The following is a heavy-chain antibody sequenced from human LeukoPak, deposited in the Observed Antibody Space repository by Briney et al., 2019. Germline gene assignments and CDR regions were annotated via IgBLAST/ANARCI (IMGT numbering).Heavy chain of an antibody. D-gene: IGHD2-15*01. V-gene: IGHV1-2*02. CDR3: ARDILLRGYCSGGSCYQG. CDR2: INPNSGGT. Sequence: ASVKVSCKSSGYTFTGCYMHWVRQAPGQGLAWMGWINPNSGGTNYAQKFQGRVTMTRDTSISTAYMELSRLRSDDTAVYYCARDILLRGYCSGGSCYQGWGQGTLVTVSS. J-gene: IGHJ4*02. CDR1: GYTFTGCY.